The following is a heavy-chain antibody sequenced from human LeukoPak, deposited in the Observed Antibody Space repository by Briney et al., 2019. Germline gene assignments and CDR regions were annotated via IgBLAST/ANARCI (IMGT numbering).Heavy chain of an antibody. D-gene: IGHD6-13*01. CDR1: GFTFSSYS. V-gene: IGHV3-21*04. Sequence: PGGSLRLSCAGSGFTFSSYSMNWVRQAPGKGLEWVSYISSTSNHIYYADSVTGRVTISSDNAKDSLYLQMNMIRAEAADVSYCATRVTAGSYDASDIWGQGTMVTVSS. J-gene: IGHJ3*02. CDR3: ATRVTAGSYDASDI. CDR2: ISSTSNHI.